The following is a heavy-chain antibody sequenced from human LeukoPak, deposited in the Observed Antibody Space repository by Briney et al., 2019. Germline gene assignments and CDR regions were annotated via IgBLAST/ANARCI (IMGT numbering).Heavy chain of an antibody. V-gene: IGHV3-21*01. CDR1: GFTFSSYN. CDR3: AKASSFYY. CDR2: ISSSSNYI. J-gene: IGHJ4*02. Sequence: GGSLRLSCAAPGFTFSSYNMNWVRQAPGKGLEWVSSISSSSNYIYYADSVKGRFTVSRDNAKSSLYLQMNSLRAEDTAVYYCAKASSFYYWGQGTLVTVSS.